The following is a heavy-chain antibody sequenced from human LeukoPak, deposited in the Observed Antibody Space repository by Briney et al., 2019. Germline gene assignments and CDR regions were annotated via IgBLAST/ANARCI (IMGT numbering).Heavy chain of an antibody. Sequence: SETLSLTCTVSGGSISSYYWSWIRQPPGKGLEWIGYIYYSGSTNYNPSLKSRVTISVDTSKNQFSLKLSSVTAADTAVYYCTRSAAARGCSGGSCYQNYYYGMDVWGQGTTVTVSS. V-gene: IGHV4-59*01. J-gene: IGHJ6*02. CDR2: IYYSGST. D-gene: IGHD2-15*01. CDR3: TRSAAARGCSGGSCYQNYYYGMDV. CDR1: GGSISSYY.